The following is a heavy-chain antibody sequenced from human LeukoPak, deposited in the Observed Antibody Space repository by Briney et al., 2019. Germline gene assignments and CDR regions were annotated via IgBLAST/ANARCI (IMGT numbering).Heavy chain of an antibody. CDR3: ARASLDGGSFFDY. CDR1: GGSISSSSYY. J-gene: IGHJ4*02. D-gene: IGHD2-15*01. CDR2: IYYSGST. Sequence: SETLSLTCTVSGGSISSSSYYWGWIRQPPGKGLEWIGSIYYSGSTYYNPSLKSRVTISVDTSKNQFSLKLSSVTAADTAVYYCARASLDGGSFFDYWGQGTLVTVSS. V-gene: IGHV4-39*07.